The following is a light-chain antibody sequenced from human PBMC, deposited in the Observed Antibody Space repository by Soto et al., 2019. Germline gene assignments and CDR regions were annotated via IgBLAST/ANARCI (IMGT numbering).Light chain of an antibody. V-gene: IGKV3-20*01. CDR3: QQDGSSPAFT. Sequence: EIVLTQSPGTLSLSPGERATLSCRASQSVSSSYLAWYQQKPGQAPRLLIYGASSRATGIPDRFGGSGSGTDFXLXISGLEPKDCAVYYCQQDGSSPAFTFGGGTKVEIK. CDR2: GAS. J-gene: IGKJ4*01. CDR1: QSVSSSY.